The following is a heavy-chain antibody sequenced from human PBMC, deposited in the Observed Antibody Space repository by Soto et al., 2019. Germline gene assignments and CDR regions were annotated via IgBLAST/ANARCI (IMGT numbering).Heavy chain of an antibody. CDR3: ARGKTYSSSSYYYYGMDV. V-gene: IGHV4-34*01. CDR1: GGSFSGYY. D-gene: IGHD6-13*01. Sequence: PSETLSLTCAVYGGSFSGYYWSWIRQPPEKGLEWIGEINHSGSTNYNPSLKSRVTISVDTSKNQFSLKLSSVTAADTAVYYCARGKTYSSSSYYYYGMDVRGQGTTVTVSS. J-gene: IGHJ6*02. CDR2: INHSGST.